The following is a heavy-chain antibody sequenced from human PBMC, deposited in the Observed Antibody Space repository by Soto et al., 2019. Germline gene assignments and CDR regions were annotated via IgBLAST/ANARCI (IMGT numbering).Heavy chain of an antibody. V-gene: IGHV4-30-4*01. CDR2: IYYSGST. CDR3: ARDNPADRGNFDF. CDR1: GGSIGSGDSY. Sequence: SETLSLTCSVSGGSIGSGDSYWSWIRQPPGKGLEWIGFIYYSGSTYYNPSLKSRVSISVDTSKNQFSLKLSSVTAADTAVYYCARDNPADRGNFDFWGQGTRVTAPQ. D-gene: IGHD3-10*01. J-gene: IGHJ4*02.